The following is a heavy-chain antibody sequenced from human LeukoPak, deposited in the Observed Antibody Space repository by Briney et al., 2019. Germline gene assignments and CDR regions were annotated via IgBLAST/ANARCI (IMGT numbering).Heavy chain of an antibody. V-gene: IGHV4-31*03. CDR1: GGSLSRGGYY. CDR3: ARGSRGDFDY. Sequence: SQTLSLTCTVSGGSLSRGGYYWSWLRQHPGRGLEWIGYIYYSGSTYYNPSLKSRVTISVDTSKNQFSLKLSSVTAADTAVYYCARGSRGDFDYWGQGTLVTVSS. CDR2: IYYSGST. D-gene: IGHD3-16*01. J-gene: IGHJ4*02.